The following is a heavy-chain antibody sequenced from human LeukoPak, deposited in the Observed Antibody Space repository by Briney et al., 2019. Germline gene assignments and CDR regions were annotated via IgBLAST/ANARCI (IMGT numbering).Heavy chain of an antibody. CDR3: AKDDRNVRRIRSIWAELDY. CDR2: ISGSGGST. Sequence: GGSLRLSCAASGFTFSSYAMSWVRQAPGKGLEWVSAISGSGGSTHYADSVKGRFTISRDNSKNTLYLQMNSLRAEDTAVYYCAKDDRNVRRIRSIWAELDYWGQGTLVTVSS. CDR1: GFTFSSYA. V-gene: IGHV3-23*01. D-gene: IGHD3-22*01. J-gene: IGHJ4*02.